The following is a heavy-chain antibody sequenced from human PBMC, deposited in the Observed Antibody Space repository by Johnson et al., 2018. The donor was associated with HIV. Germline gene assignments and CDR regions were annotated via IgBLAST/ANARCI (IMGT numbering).Heavy chain of an antibody. CDR2: IWYDGSNK. Sequence: VQLVESGGGVVQPGRSLRLSCAASGFTFSSYGMHWVRQAPGKGLEWVAVIWYDGSNKYYADSVKGRFTISRDNSKNPLYLQMNSVRAEDTAVYYCARDRFHPHAFDIWGQGTMVTVSS. J-gene: IGHJ3*02. V-gene: IGHV3-33*01. CDR1: GFTFSSYG. D-gene: IGHD3-10*01. CDR3: ARDRFHPHAFDI.